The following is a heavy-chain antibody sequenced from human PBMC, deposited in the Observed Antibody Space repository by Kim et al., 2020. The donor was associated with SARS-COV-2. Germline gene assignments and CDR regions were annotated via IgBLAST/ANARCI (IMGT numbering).Heavy chain of an antibody. Sequence: GGSLRLSCAASGFTFTTYWMHWVRQVPGKGLVWLSRINPDGSGTVYADFVKGRFTVSRDNAKNTLFLQINSLTAEDTAVYYCATINHGLYPDYWGQGTLVTVSS. CDR2: INPDGSGT. CDR3: ATINHGLYPDY. CDR1: GFTFTTYW. D-gene: IGHD6-19*01. J-gene: IGHJ4*02. V-gene: IGHV3-74*01.